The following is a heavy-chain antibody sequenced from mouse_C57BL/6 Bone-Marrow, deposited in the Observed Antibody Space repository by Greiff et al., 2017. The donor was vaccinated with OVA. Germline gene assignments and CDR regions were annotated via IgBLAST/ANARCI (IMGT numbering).Heavy chain of an antibody. D-gene: IGHD3-2*02. J-gene: IGHJ2*01. CDR3: ARHRDSSGFDY. Sequence: EVQLVESGGDLVKPGGSLKLSCAASGFTFSSYGMSWVRQTPDKRLAWVATLSSGGSYTYSPDSVKGRFTISRDTAKNTLYLQMSSLKSDDTAMYYCARHRDSSGFDYWGQGTTLTVSS. V-gene: IGHV5-6*01. CDR2: LSSGGSYT. CDR1: GFTFSSYG.